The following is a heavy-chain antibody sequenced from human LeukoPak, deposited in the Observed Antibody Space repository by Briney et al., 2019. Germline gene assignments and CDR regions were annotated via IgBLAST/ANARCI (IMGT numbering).Heavy chain of an antibody. V-gene: IGHV3-7*01. CDR3: AKVPRDSDCY. CDR2: INEDGSVK. Sequence: GGSLRLSCAVPGGTFSAYWMAWVRQSPGKGLEWVAEINEDGSVKYYVDSMKGRFTISRDNAKNSLYLQMNSLGAEDTAVYYWAKVPRDSDCYWGQGTLVTVSS. CDR1: GGTFSAYW. J-gene: IGHJ4*02. D-gene: IGHD2-21*02.